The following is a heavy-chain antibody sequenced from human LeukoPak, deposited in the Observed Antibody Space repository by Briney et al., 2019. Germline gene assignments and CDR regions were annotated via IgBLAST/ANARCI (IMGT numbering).Heavy chain of an antibody. CDR3: ARDSTRSCYYDSSGFTVGLGY. Sequence: SETLSLTCTVSGGSISSSSYYWGWIRQPPGKGLEWIGSIYYSGSTYYNPSLKSRVTISVDTSKNQFSLKLSSVTAADTAVYYCARDSTRSCYYDSSGFTVGLGYWGQGTLVTVSS. CDR1: GGSISSSSYY. CDR2: IYYSGST. J-gene: IGHJ4*02. D-gene: IGHD3-22*01. V-gene: IGHV4-39*02.